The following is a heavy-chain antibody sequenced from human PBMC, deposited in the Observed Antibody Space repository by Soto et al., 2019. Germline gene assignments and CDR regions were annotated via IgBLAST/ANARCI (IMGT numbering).Heavy chain of an antibody. D-gene: IGHD6-19*01. CDR3: AKDSSSGWYLFDY. J-gene: IGHJ4*02. CDR2: ISYDGSNK. V-gene: IGHV3-30*18. CDR1: GFTFSSYG. Sequence: GGSLRLSCAASGFTFSSYGMHWVRQAPGKGLEWVAVISYDGSNKYYADSVKGRFTISRDNSKNTLYLQMNSLRAEDTAVYYCAKDSSSGWYLFDYWGQGTLVTV.